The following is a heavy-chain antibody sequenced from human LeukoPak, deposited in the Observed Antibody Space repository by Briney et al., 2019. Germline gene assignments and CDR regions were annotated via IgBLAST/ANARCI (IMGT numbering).Heavy chain of an antibody. CDR3: AKDPYDSSGYPVLFDY. Sequence: GGSLRLSCAASGFTFSSYSMNWVRQAPWKGLEWVSSISSSSSYIYYADSVKGRFTISRDNAKNSLYLQMNSLRAEDTAVYYCAKDPYDSSGYPVLFDYWGQGTLVTVSS. D-gene: IGHD3-22*01. V-gene: IGHV3-21*01. CDR2: ISSSSSYI. CDR1: GFTFSSYS. J-gene: IGHJ4*02.